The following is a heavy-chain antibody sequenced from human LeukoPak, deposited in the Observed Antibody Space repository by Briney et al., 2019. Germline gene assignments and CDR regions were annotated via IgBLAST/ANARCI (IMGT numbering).Heavy chain of an antibody. J-gene: IGHJ4*02. CDR2: IRYDGSNK. V-gene: IGHV3-30*02. D-gene: IGHD6-19*01. CDR3: AKDRSQLTAVAGTYTDY. CDR1: GFTFSSYG. Sequence: GGSLRLSCAASGFTFSSYGMHWVRQAPGKGLEWVAFIRYDGSNKYYADSVKGRFTISRDNSKNTLYLQMNSLRAEDTAVYYYAKDRSQLTAVAGTYTDYWGQGTLVTVSS.